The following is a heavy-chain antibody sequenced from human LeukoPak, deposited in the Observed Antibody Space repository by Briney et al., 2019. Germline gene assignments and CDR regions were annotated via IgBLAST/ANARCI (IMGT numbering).Heavy chain of an antibody. CDR2: IYYSGST. CDR1: GGSIGTYY. J-gene: IGHJ4*02. V-gene: IGHV4-59*04. D-gene: IGHD3-10*01. Sequence: KASETLSLTCTVSGGSIGTYYWSWIRQPPGKGLEWIGYIYYSGSTYYNPSLKSRVTISVDTSKNQFSLKLSSVTAADTAVYYCARWYYYGSGSFDYWGQGTLVTVSS. CDR3: ARWYYYGSGSFDY.